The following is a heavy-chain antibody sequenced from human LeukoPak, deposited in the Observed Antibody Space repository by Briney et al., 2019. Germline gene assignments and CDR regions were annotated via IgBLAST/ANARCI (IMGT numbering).Heavy chain of an antibody. CDR3: ARDQFYDFWSGHYRPSMDV. D-gene: IGHD3-3*01. CDR1: GFTFRNYR. CDR2: ISSSGSDT. Sequence: GGSLRLSCAASGFTFRNYRMNWVRQAPGKVLEWVSSISSSGSDTYYADSLEGRFTISRDNASNSLFLQVNSLRAEDTAVYYCARDQFYDFWSGHYRPSMDVWGKGTTVTVSS. J-gene: IGHJ6*03. V-gene: IGHV3-21*01.